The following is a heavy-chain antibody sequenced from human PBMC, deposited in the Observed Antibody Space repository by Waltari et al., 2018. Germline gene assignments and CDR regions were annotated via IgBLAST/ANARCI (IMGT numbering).Heavy chain of an antibody. CDR2: IYYSGST. CDR3: ARDRGSSSWFLFQH. V-gene: IGHV4-59*01. Sequence: QVQLQESGPGLVKPSETLSLTCTVSGGSISSYYWSWIRQPPGKGLEWIGYIYYSGSTNYNPSLKSRVTISVDTSKNQFSLKLSSVTAADTAVYYCARDRGSSSWFLFQHWGQGTLVTVSS. J-gene: IGHJ1*01. D-gene: IGHD6-13*01. CDR1: GGSISSYY.